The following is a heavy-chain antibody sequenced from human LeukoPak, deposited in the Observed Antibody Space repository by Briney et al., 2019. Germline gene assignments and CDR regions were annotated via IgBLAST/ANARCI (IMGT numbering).Heavy chain of an antibody. CDR1: GFSFGYHA. CDR3: ARDGARDGYIDY. J-gene: IGHJ4*02. D-gene: IGHD5-24*01. V-gene: IGHV3-30*09. Sequence: GGSLRLSCAASGFSFGYHAMHWVRQAPGKGLEWVAVISSDGSYKYYADSVKGRFAISRHNSQSTLYLQMNSLRPEDTAVYYCARDGARDGYIDYWGQGTLVAVSS. CDR2: ISSDGSYK.